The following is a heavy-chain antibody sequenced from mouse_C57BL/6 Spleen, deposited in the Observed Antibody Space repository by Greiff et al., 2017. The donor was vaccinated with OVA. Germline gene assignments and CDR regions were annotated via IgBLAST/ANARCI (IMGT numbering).Heavy chain of an antibody. D-gene: IGHD1-1*01. V-gene: IGHV1-82*01. J-gene: IGHJ2*01. CDR2: IYPGDGDT. CDR1: GYAFSSSW. CDR3: AIVEYYGSSGEYCFDY. Sequence: VQLQQPGPELVKPGASVKISCKASGYAFSSSWMNWVKQRPGKGLEWIGRIYPGDGDTNYNGKFKGKATLTADKSSSTAYMQRSSLTSEDSAVYYCAIVEYYGSSGEYCFDYWGQGTTLTVSS.